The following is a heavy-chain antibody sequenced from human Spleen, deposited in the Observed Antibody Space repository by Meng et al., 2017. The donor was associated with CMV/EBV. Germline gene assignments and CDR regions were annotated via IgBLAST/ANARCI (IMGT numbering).Heavy chain of an antibody. CDR3: ARDRGGSYYSGFDY. J-gene: IGHJ4*02. D-gene: IGHD1-26*01. CDR1: GGTLSRYA. V-gene: IGHV1-69*05. Sequence: KASGGTLSRYAISWVRQAPGQGLEWMGGIIPIFGTANYAQKFQGRVTITTDESTSTAYMELSSLRSEDTAVYYCARDRGGSYYSGFDYWGQGTLVTVSS. CDR2: IIPIFGTA.